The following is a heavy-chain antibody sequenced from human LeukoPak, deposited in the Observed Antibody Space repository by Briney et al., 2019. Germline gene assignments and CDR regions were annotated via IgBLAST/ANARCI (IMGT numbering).Heavy chain of an antibody. CDR1: GFTFNSYA. J-gene: IGHJ4*02. CDR2: IIESGIST. Sequence: PGGSLRLSCAASGFTFNSYAITWVRQAPEKGVEWVSSIIESGISTYYEDSVKGPFSISRDNSKNTLYLQMNSLRAEDTAVYYCAKGSRGSYDYWGQGTLVTVSS. CDR3: AKGSRGSYDY. D-gene: IGHD1-26*01. V-gene: IGHV3-23*01.